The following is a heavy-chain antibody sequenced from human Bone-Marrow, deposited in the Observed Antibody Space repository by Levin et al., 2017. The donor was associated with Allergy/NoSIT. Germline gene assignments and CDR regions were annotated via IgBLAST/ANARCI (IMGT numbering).Heavy chain of an antibody. CDR1: GGSISSSSYY. J-gene: IGHJ4*02. D-gene: IGHD6-19*01. CDR3: AREVGAIAVAEGRVGY. V-gene: IGHV4-39*02. CDR2: IYYSGST. Sequence: SETLSLTCTVSGGSISSSSYYWGWIRQPPGKGLEWIGSIYYSGSTYYNPSLKSRVTISVDTSKNQFSLKLSSVTAADTAVYYCAREVGAIAVAEGRVGYWGQGTLVTVSS.